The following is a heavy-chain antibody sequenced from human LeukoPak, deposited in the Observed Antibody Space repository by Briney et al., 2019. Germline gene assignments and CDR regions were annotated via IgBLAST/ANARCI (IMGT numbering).Heavy chain of an antibody. J-gene: IGHJ3*02. CDR1: GFTFSSYW. CDR3: AREVTQGAFDI. Sequence: GGSLRLSCAASGFTFSSYWMSWVRQAPGKGLEWVSVIYSGGSTYYADSVKGRFTISRDNSKNTLYLQMNSLRAEDTAVYYCAREVTQGAFDIWGQGTMVTVSS. D-gene: IGHD2-21*02. V-gene: IGHV3-53*01. CDR2: IYSGGST.